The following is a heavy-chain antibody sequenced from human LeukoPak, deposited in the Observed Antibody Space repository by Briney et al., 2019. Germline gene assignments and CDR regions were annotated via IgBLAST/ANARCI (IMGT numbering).Heavy chain of an antibody. D-gene: IGHD6-19*01. CDR2: ISYDGSNK. CDR3: ARDYSSGWTSYFDY. V-gene: IGHV3-30*04. CDR1: GFTFSSYA. Sequence: QPGGSLRLSCAASGFTFSSYAMHWVRQAPGKGLEWVAVISYDGSNKYYADSVKGRFTISRDNSKNTLYLQMNSLRAEDTAVYYCARDYSSGWTSYFDYWGQGTLVTVSS. J-gene: IGHJ4*02.